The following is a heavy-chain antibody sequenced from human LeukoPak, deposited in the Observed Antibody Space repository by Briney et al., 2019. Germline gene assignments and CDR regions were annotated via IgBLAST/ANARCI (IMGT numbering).Heavy chain of an antibody. CDR1: GFSFSDYP. CDR3: ARVRHFDY. J-gene: IGHJ4*02. V-gene: IGHV3-21*01. CDR2: ISSSSSYI. Sequence: GGSLRLSCVASGFSFSDYPMNWVRQAPGKGLEWVSSISSSSSYIYYADSVKGRFTISRDNAKNSLYLQMNSLRAEDTAVYYCARVRHFDYWGQGTLVTVSS.